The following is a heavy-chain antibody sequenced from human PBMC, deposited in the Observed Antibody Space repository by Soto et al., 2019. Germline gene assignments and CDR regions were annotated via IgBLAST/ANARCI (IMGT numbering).Heavy chain of an antibody. V-gene: IGHV1-2*04. CDR3: AREGFCSSTSCSAFDY. CDR2: INGHSGGT. D-gene: IGHD2-2*01. CDR1: GYTFTDYY. Sequence: QVQLVQSGAEVKKPGASVKVSCKASGYTFTDYYMHWVRQAPGQGLEWMGWINGHSGGTNYAEKFQGWVTVTRDTSISTAYMELRRLKSDDTAMYYCAREGFCSSTSCSAFDYWGQGTLVTGSS. J-gene: IGHJ4*02.